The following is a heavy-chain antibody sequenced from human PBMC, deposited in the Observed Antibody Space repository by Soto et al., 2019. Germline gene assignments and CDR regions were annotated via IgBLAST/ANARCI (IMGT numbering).Heavy chain of an antibody. J-gene: IGHJ4*02. V-gene: IGHV2-5*01. D-gene: IGHD6-19*01. Sequence: SGHTLVNPTQPPTLTCTFSGFSLSTSGVGVGWIRQPPGKALEWLALIYWHDDKRYSPSLKSRLTITQDTSNNQVVLTMTIMDPVDTATYYCALIAVAGDYFDYWGQGTLVTVSS. CDR2: IYWHDDK. CDR1: GFSLSTSGVG. CDR3: ALIAVAGDYFDY.